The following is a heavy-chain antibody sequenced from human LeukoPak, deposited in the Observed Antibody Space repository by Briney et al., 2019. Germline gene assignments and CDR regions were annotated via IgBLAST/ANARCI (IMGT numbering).Heavy chain of an antibody. Sequence: CAASXFTFSNYWMSWVRQAPGNGPEWVANIKEDESEKNYVDSVKGRFTISRDSAKNSLYLQMNSLRAEETAVYYCXXXXXGSSYRPFDYWGQGTLVTVSS. CDR1: XFTFSNYW. V-gene: IGHV3-7*01. CDR3: XXXXXGSSYRPFDY. J-gene: IGHJ4*02. CDR2: IKEDESEK. D-gene: IGHD1-14*01.